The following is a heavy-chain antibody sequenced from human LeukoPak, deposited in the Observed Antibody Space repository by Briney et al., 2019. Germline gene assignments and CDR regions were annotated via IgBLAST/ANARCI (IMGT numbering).Heavy chain of an antibody. CDR3: AKDAYYGSGSYYNDY. D-gene: IGHD3-10*01. V-gene: IGHV3-48*04. CDR2: ISTGSTTI. Sequence: GGSLRLSCAASGFTFSGYSMCWVRQAPGKGLEWVSYISTGSTTIYYADSVKGRFTISRDNAKNSLYLQMNSLRAEDTAVYYCAKDAYYGSGSYYNDYWGQGTLVTVSS. J-gene: IGHJ4*02. CDR1: GFTFSGYS.